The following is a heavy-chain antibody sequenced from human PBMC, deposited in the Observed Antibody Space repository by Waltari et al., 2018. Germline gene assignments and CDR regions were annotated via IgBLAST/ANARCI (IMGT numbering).Heavy chain of an antibody. CDR1: GFPFSSYG. V-gene: IGHV3-33*06. J-gene: IGHJ4*02. D-gene: IGHD4-17*01. Sequence: QVQLVESGGGVVQPGRSLRLSCAASGFPFSSYGLHWVRQAPGKGLEWVAVIWYDGSNKYYADSVKGRFTISRDNSKNTLYLQMNSLRAEDTAVYYCAKGITVTDYYFDYWGQGTLVTVSS. CDR2: IWYDGSNK. CDR3: AKGITVTDYYFDY.